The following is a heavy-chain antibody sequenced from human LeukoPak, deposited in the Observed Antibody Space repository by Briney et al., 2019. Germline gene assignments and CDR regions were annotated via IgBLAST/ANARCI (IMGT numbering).Heavy chain of an antibody. D-gene: IGHD3-22*01. Sequence: ASVKVSCTASGYTFTSYYMHWVRQAPGQGLEWMGIINPSGGSTSYAQKFQGRVTMTRDTSTSTVYMELSSLRSEDTAVYYCARAYYYDSRGFSPVWSGGDYWGQGTLVTVSS. CDR1: GYTFTSYY. CDR2: INPSGGST. V-gene: IGHV1-46*01. CDR3: ARAYYYDSRGFSPVWSGGDY. J-gene: IGHJ4*02.